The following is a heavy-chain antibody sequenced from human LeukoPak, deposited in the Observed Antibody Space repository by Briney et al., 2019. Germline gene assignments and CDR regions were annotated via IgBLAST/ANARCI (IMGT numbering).Heavy chain of an antibody. Sequence: GSSVKASCXASGGTFSGYAISWVRQAPGQGLEWMGGIIPIFGTANYAQKFQGRVTITADESTSTAYMELSSLRSEDTAVYYCAIYGSGSYLRSDYYFDYWGQGTLVTVSS. V-gene: IGHV1-69*01. CDR2: IIPIFGTA. D-gene: IGHD3-10*01. J-gene: IGHJ4*02. CDR1: GGTFSGYA. CDR3: AIYGSGSYLRSDYYFDY.